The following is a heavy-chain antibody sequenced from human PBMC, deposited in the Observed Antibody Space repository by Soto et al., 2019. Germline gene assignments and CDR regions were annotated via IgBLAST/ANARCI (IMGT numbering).Heavy chain of an antibody. V-gene: IGHV3-7*04. CDR3: ARVDYYDSSGPFSDAFDI. CDR2: IKQDGSEK. CDR1: GFTFSSYW. D-gene: IGHD3-22*01. J-gene: IGHJ3*02. Sequence: GGSLRLSCAASGFTFSSYWMSWVRQAPGKGLEWVANIKQDGSEKWYVDSVKGRFTMSRDNAKNSLYLQMNSLRAEDTAVYYCARVDYYDSSGPFSDAFDIWGQGTMVTLSS.